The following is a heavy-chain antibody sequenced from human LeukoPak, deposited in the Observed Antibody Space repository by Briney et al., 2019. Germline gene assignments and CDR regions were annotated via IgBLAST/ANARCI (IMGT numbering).Heavy chain of an antibody. CDR1: GGSFSGYY. Sequence: PSETLSLTCAVYGGSFSGYYWSWIRQPPGKGLEWIGEINHSGSTNYNPSLKSRVTISVDTSKNQFSQKLSSVTAADTAVYYCASIAAAGPDYWGQGTLVTVSS. D-gene: IGHD6-13*01. V-gene: IGHV4-34*01. J-gene: IGHJ4*02. CDR2: INHSGST. CDR3: ASIAAAGPDY.